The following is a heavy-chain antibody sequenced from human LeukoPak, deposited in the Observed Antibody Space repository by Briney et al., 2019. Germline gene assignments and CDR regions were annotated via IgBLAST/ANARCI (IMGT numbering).Heavy chain of an antibody. J-gene: IGHJ6*02. CDR3: ARDPGGRDHYYGMDV. V-gene: IGHV1-69*01. Sequence: SVKVSCKASGGTFSSYAISWVRQAPGQGLEWMGGIIPIFGTANYAQKFQGRVAIIADESTSTAYMELSSLRSEGTAVYYCARDPGGRDHYYGMDVWGQGTTVTVSS. CDR1: GGTFSSYA. D-gene: IGHD1-26*01. CDR2: IIPIFGTA.